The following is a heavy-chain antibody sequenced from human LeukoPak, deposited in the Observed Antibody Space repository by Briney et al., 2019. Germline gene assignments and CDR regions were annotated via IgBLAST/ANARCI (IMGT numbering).Heavy chain of an antibody. Sequence: GGSLRLSCAASGFTFSAFAMTWVRQAPGKGXEWVSTITDDGYNTYSADSVKGRITFSRDNSKNTLSLQLRSLRAEDTAVYYCAKDLSYTSGASDHWGQGTLVTVSS. J-gene: IGHJ4*02. D-gene: IGHD6-19*01. CDR3: AKDLSYTSGASDH. V-gene: IGHV3-23*01. CDR2: ITDDGYNT. CDR1: GFTFSAFA.